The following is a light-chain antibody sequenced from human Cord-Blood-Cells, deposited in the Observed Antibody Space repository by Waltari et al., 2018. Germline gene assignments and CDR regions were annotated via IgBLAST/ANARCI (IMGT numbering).Light chain of an antibody. CDR2: DVS. J-gene: IGLJ1*01. CDR1: RSAVGGYNY. CDR3: CSYAGSYTYV. V-gene: IGLV2-11*01. Sequence: QSALTQPRSVSGPPGQSVTISCTGTRSAVGGYNYVSWYHQHPGKAPKLMIYDVSNRPSGGPDRFSGSKSGNTASLTISGLQAEDEADYYCCSYAGSYTYVFGTGTKVTVL.